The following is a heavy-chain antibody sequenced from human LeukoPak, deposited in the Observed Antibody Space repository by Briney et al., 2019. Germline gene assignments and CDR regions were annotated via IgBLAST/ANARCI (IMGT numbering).Heavy chain of an antibody. J-gene: IGHJ6*03. CDR3: ARDNPLYYYDSSGYYENYYYYYMDV. CDR1: GYTFTGYY. D-gene: IGHD3-22*01. CDR2: INPNSGGT. V-gene: IGHV1-2*02. Sequence: ASVKVSCKASGYTFTGYYMHWVRQAPGQGLEWMGWINPNSGGTNYAQKFQGRVTMTGDTSISTAYMELSRLRSDDTAVYYCARDNPLYYYDSSGYYENYYYYYMDVWGKGTTVTVSS.